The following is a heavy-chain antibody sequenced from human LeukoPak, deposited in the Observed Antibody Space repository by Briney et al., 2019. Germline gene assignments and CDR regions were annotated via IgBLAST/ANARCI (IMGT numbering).Heavy chain of an antibody. Sequence: GGSLRLSCAASGFTFSSYAMSWVRQARGKGLEWVSAISGSGGSTYYADSVKGRFTISRDNSKNTLYLQMNSLRAEDTAVYYCAKAKFRIVGATPFDYWGQGTLVTVSS. V-gene: IGHV3-23*01. CDR1: GFTFSSYA. D-gene: IGHD1-26*01. CDR3: AKAKFRIVGATPFDY. J-gene: IGHJ4*02. CDR2: ISGSGGST.